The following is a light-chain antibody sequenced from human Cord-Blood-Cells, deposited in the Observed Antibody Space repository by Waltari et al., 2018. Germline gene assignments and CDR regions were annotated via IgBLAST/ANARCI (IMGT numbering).Light chain of an antibody. CDR3: QQYYSTPMYT. J-gene: IGKJ2*01. Sequence: DIVMTQSPDSLAVSLGERATINCKSSQSVLYSSNNKNYLAWYQQKPGQPPKLLIYWASTRESGVPDRFSGSWSVTDFTLTISSLQAEDVAVYYCQQYYSTPMYTFGQRTKLEIK. V-gene: IGKV4-1*01. CDR2: WAS. CDR1: QSVLYSSNNKNY.